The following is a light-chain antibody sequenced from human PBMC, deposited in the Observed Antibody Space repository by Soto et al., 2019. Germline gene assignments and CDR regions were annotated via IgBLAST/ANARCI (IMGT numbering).Light chain of an antibody. CDR2: LNSDGSH. CDR3: QTWGTGML. Sequence: QPVLPQSPSASSSLGASVKLTCTLSSGHSSYAIAWHQQQPEKGTRYLMKLNSDGSHSKGDGIPDRFSGSSSGAERYLTVSSLQSEDEAEYYCQTWGTGMLLGGGTQLAVL. J-gene: IGLJ2*01. V-gene: IGLV4-69*01. CDR1: SGHSSYA.